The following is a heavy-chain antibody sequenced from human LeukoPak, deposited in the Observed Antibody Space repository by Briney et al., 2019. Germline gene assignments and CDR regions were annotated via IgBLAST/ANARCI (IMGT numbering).Heavy chain of an antibody. V-gene: IGHV4-38-2*02. CDR2: IYHSGKS. D-gene: IGHD6-13*01. Sequence: SETLSLTCSVSGYSISSGYYRDWIRQPPGKGLEWIASIYHSGKSYYNPSLESRVTISVDTSKNQFSLKLSSVTAADTAVYYCARVYYSSSYDYWYFDLWGRGTLVTVSS. CDR3: ARVYYSSSYDYWYFDL. J-gene: IGHJ2*01. CDR1: GYSISSGYY.